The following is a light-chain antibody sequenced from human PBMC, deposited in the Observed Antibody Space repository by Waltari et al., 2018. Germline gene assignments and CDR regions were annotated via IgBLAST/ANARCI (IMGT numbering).Light chain of an antibody. CDR3: QSADSTNTYVI. V-gene: IGLV3-25*03. CDR1: TLPKQY. J-gene: IGLJ2*01. CDR2: QDT. Sequence: SYELTQPPSVSVSPGQTAKITCSGDTLPKQYAFGYQQKPGQAPVVVIYQDTQRPSGIPGRFSGSSSGTTVTLTISDVQAADEAVYHCQSADSTNTYVIFGGGTQLTVL.